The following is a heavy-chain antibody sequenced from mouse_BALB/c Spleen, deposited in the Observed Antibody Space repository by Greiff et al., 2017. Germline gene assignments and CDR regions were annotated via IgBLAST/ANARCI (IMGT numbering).Heavy chain of an antibody. CDR1: GFNIKDTY. V-gene: IGHV14-3*02. D-gene: IGHD1-1*01. CDR3: ARGTTDFDV. CDR2: IDPANGNT. Sequence: EVQLQQSGAELVKPGASVKLSCTASGFNIKDTYMHWVKQRPEQGLEWIGRIDPANGNTKYDPKFQGKATITADTSSNTSYLQLSSLTSEDTAVYYCARGTTDFDVWGAGTTVTVSS. J-gene: IGHJ1*01.